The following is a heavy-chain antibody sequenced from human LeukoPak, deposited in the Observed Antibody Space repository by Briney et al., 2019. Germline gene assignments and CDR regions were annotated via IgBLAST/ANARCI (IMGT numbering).Heavy chain of an antibody. V-gene: IGHV3-23*01. CDR1: GFTFNNYA. CDR2: ISGGGETT. D-gene: IGHD4-17*01. J-gene: IGHJ4*02. Sequence: GGSLRLSCAASGFTFNNYAMNWVRQAPGKGLEWVLSISGGGETTYYADSAKGRFTISMDNSQNTLYLQMNSLRAEDTAVYYCARDYADYVGYFFFDYWGQGTLVTVSS. CDR3: ARDYADYVGYFFFDY.